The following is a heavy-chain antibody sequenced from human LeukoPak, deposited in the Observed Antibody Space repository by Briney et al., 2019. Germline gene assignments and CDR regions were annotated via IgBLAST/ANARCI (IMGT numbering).Heavy chain of an antibody. D-gene: IGHD3-22*01. CDR1: GYTLTGYY. Sequence: ASVKVSCKASGYTLTGYYMHWVRQAPGQGLEWMGRINPNSGGTNYAQKFQGRVTMTRDTSISTAYMELSRLRSDDTAMYYCARLGLDVIVVVKDPPDYWGQGTLVTVSS. J-gene: IGHJ4*02. CDR3: ARLGLDVIVVVKDPPDY. CDR2: INPNSGGT. V-gene: IGHV1-2*06.